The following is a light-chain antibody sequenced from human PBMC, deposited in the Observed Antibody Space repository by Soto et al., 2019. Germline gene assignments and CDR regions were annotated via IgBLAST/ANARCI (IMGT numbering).Light chain of an antibody. V-gene: IGKV3-15*01. CDR1: QSISSN. CDR2: RAS. Sequence: EIVMTQSPATLSVSPGERATLSCRSSQSISSNLAWYQQKLGQAPRLLIYRASTRATGIPARFSGSGSGTEFTLTISSLQSEDFALYYCHQYENGPQTFGQGTKLDIK. CDR3: HQYENGPQT. J-gene: IGKJ1*01.